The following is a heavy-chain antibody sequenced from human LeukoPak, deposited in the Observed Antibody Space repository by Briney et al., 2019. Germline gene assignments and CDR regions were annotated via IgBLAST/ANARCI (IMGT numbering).Heavy chain of an antibody. J-gene: IGHJ6*03. CDR3: ATISSNCSGGSCAIYYYYMDV. V-gene: IGHV4-59*01. CDR1: GGSISSYY. Sequence: SETLSLTCTVSGGSISSYYWTWIRQPPGKGLEWIGYIYYSGSTYYSGSTNYNPSLKSRVTISVDTSKNQFSLKLSSVTAADTAVYYCATISSNCSGGSCAIYYYYMDVWGKGTTVTVSS. D-gene: IGHD2-15*01. CDR2: IYYSGSTYYSGST.